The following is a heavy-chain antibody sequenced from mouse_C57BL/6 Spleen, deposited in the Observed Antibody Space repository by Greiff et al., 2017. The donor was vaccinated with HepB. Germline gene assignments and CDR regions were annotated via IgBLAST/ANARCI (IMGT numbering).Heavy chain of an antibody. V-gene: IGHV5-4*01. CDR1: GFTFSSYA. CDR3: AREGFFYAMDY. CDR2: ISDGGSYT. Sequence: EVKLVESGGGLVKPGGSLKLSCAASGFTFSSYAMSWVRQTPEKRLEWVATISDGGSYTYYPDNVKGRFTISRDNAKNNLYLQMSHLKSEDTAMYYCAREGFFYAMDYWGQGTSVTVSS. D-gene: IGHD3-1*01. J-gene: IGHJ4*01.